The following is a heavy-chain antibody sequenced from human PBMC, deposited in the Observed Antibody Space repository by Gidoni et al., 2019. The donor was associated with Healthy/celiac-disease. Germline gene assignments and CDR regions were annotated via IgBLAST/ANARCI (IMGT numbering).Heavy chain of an antibody. V-gene: IGHV3-33*01. D-gene: IGHD1-26*01. CDR3: ARARSGSYSFDY. CDR1: GFTFSIYG. CDR2: IWYDGSNK. Sequence: QVQLVESGGGVVQPGRSLRLSCAASGFTFSIYGMHWVRQAPGKVLEWVAVIWYDGSNKYYADSVKGRFTISRDNSKNTLYLQMNSLRAEDTAVYYCARARSGSYSFDYWGQGTLVTVSS. J-gene: IGHJ4*02.